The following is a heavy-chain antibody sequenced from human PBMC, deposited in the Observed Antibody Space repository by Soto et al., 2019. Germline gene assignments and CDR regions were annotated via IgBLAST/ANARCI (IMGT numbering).Heavy chain of an antibody. CDR2: IIPVFGTP. V-gene: IGHV1-69*13. J-gene: IGHJ6*02. D-gene: IGHD2-2*01. CDR1: GGTFTNYA. Sequence: GASVKVSCEASGGTFTNYAFSWVRQAPGQGLEWMGGIIPVFGTPDYAQKFQGRVTITADESTRTASMELSSLRSDDTAVYYCARERSVGYCITTTCPKPFYYYAMDVWGQGTTVTVSS. CDR3: ARERSVGYCITTTCPKPFYYYAMDV.